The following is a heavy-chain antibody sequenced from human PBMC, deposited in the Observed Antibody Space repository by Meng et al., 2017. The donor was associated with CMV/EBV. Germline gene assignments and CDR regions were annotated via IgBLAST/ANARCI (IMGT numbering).Heavy chain of an antibody. V-gene: IGHV3-53*01. J-gene: IGHJ6*02. CDR2: IYSGGST. Sequence: GESLKISCAASGFTVSSNYMSWVRQAPGKGLEWVSVIYSGGSTYYADSVKGRFTISGDNSKNTLYLQMNSLRAEDTAVYYCATSGGYYYYGMDVWGQGTTVTVSS. D-gene: IGHD6-25*01. CDR3: ATSGGYYYYGMDV. CDR1: GFTVSSNY.